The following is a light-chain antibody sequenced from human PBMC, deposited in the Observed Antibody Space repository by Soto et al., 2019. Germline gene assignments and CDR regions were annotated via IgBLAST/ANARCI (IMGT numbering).Light chain of an antibody. CDR2: GAS. V-gene: IGKV3-15*01. J-gene: IGKJ4*01. Sequence: EVVMTQSPATLSVSPGERATLSCRASESVATNLAWYQQTPGQAPRLLIYGASNRATGIPARFSGSGSGTEFTLTISSLQSVDFAVYSCQQYNNWPLTFGGGTKVDI. CDR1: ESVATN. CDR3: QQYNNWPLT.